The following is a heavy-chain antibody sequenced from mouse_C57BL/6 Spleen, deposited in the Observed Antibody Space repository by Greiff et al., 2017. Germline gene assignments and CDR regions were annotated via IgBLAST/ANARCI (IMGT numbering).Heavy chain of an antibody. V-gene: IGHV1-69*01. Sequence: QVQLQQPGAELVMPGASVKLSCKASGYTFTSYWMHWVKQRPGQGLEWIGEIDPSYSYTNYNQKFKGKSTLTVDKSSSTAYMQLSSLTSEDSAVYYCARSGDYGSSPWYFDVWGTGTTVTVSS. D-gene: IGHD1-1*01. J-gene: IGHJ1*03. CDR1: GYTFTSYW. CDR2: IDPSYSYT. CDR3: ARSGDYGSSPWYFDV.